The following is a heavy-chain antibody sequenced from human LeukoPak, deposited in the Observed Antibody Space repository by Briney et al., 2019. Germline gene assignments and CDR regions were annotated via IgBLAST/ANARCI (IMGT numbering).Heavy chain of an antibody. CDR3: ARDPSINYFDI. D-gene: IGHD4-11*01. CDR2: INHSGST. CDR1: GGSISSSSYY. J-gene: IGHJ3*02. Sequence: SETLSLTCTVSGGSISSSSYYWGWIRQPPGKGLEWIGEINHSGSTNYNPSLKSRVTISVDTSKNQFSLKLSSVTAADTAVYYCARDPSINYFDIWGQGTMVTVSS. V-gene: IGHV4-39*07.